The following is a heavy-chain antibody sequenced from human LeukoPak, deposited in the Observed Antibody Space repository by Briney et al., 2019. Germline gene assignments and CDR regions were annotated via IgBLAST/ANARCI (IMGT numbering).Heavy chain of an antibody. V-gene: IGHV4-39*01. CDR2: IYYGGST. CDR1: GGSISNSGYY. CDR3: ARKYCSGGDCYSNY. D-gene: IGHD2-15*01. Sequence: PSETLSLTCTVSGGSISNSGYYWGWIRQPPGKGLEWIGSIYYGGSTYYNPSLKSRVTISVDTSKTQFSLKLSSVTAADTAMYYCARKYCSGGDCYSNYWGQGTLVTVSS. J-gene: IGHJ4*02.